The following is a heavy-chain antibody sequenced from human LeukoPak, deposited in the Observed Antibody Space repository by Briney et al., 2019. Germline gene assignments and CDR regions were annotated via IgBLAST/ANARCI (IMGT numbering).Heavy chain of an antibody. CDR3: ARVMAAAQYY. Sequence: GGSLRLSCAASGFTVSSNYMSWVRQAPGKGLEWVSVIYSGGSTYYADSVKGRFTIPRDNSKNTLYLQMNSLRAEDTAVYYCARVMAAAQYYWGQGTLVTVSS. CDR2: IYSGGST. CDR1: GFTVSSNY. J-gene: IGHJ4*02. V-gene: IGHV3-53*01. D-gene: IGHD6-13*01.